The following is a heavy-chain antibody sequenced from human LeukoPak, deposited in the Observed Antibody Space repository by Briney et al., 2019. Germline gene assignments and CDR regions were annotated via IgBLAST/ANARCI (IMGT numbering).Heavy chain of an antibody. CDR2: ISYSGSS. D-gene: IGHD3-22*01. V-gene: IGHV4-39*07. J-gene: IGHJ6*03. CDR3: ATNYYDSSGRHTYYYYMDV. Sequence: SETLSLTCTVSGDSITTNSYYWGWIRQPPGKGLDWIGTISYSGSSYYNPSLKSRVTISVDTSKNQFSLKLSSVTAADTAVYYCATNYYDSSGRHTYYYYMDVWGKGTTVTVSS. CDR1: GDSITTNSYY.